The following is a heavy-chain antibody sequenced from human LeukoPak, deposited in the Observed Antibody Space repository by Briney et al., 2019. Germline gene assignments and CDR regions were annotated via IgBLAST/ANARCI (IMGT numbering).Heavy chain of an antibody. CDR2: ISYDGSNK. D-gene: IGHD6-13*01. CDR3: ARDPAAAGAVDFDY. J-gene: IGHJ4*02. V-gene: IGHV3-30-3*01. Sequence: GGSLRLSCAASGSTFRNNAMHWVRQAPGKGLEWVAVISYDGSNKYYADSVKGRFTISRDNSKNTLYLQMNSLRAEDTAVYYCARDPAAAGAVDFDYWGQGTLVTVSS. CDR1: GSTFRNNA.